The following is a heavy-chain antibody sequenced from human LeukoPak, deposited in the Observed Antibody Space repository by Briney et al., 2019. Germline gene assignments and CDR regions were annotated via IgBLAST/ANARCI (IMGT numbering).Heavy chain of an antibody. CDR2: INHSGST. D-gene: IGHD6-19*01. J-gene: IGHJ4*02. CDR3: ARGEQQWLDLPICSY. Sequence: SETLSLTCAVYGGSFSGYYWSWIRQPPGKRLEWIGEINHSGSTNYNPSLKSRVTISVDTSKNQFSLKLSSVTAADTAVYYCARGEQQWLDLPICSYWGQGTLVTVSS. CDR1: GGSFSGYY. V-gene: IGHV4-34*01.